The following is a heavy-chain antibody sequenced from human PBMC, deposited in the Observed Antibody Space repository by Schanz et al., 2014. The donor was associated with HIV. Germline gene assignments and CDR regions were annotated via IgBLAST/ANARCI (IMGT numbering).Heavy chain of an antibody. Sequence: EVQLLESGGGLVEPGESLRLSCAVSGFTFSSHAMTWVRQAPGKGLEWVSGISISGETTYYADSVKGRFTISRDNSKNTLYLQMNSLRGEDTAVYYCATAAVTDYSDNWGQGTLVTVSS. V-gene: IGHV3-23*01. J-gene: IGHJ4*02. CDR1: GFTFSSHA. CDR2: ISISGETT. D-gene: IGHD4-17*01. CDR3: ATAAVTDYSDN.